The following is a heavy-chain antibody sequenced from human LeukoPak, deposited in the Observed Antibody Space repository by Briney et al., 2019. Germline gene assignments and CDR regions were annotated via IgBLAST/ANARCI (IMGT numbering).Heavy chain of an antibody. CDR1: GYSFTSYW. D-gene: IGHD6-13*01. J-gene: IGHJ5*02. CDR2: IYPGDSDT. V-gene: IGHV5-51*01. CDR3: ARGGPGIAAAGTFDP. Sequence: GESLRISCKGSGYSFTSYWIGWVRQMPGKGLEWMGIIYPGDSDTRYSPSFQGQVTISADKSISTAYLQWSSLKASDTAMYYCARGGPGIAAAGTFDPWGQGTLVTVSS.